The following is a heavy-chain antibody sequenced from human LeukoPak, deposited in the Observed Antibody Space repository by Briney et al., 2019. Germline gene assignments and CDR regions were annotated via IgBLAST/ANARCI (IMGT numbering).Heavy chain of an antibody. J-gene: IGHJ5*02. CDR1: GGSISSYY. CDR2: IYYSGST. D-gene: IGHD4-23*01. Sequence: PSETLSPTCTVSGGSISSYYWSWIRQPPGKGLEWIGYIYYSGSTNYNPSLKSRVTISVDTSKNQFSLKLSSVTAADTAVYYCARLPYGGKPSWGQGTLVTVSS. V-gene: IGHV4-59*08. CDR3: ARLPYGGKPS.